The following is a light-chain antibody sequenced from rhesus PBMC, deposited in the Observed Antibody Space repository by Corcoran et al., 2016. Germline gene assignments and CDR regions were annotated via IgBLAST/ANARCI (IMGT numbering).Light chain of an antibody. CDR3: PQHNSSPVT. Sequence: DIQMTQSPSSLSASVGDRVTITCRASQVISNWLAWYQQRPGKAPKLQIYSGSNLETGVPSRLSGSGSGTDFTLTISILQPEDIETYCCPQHNSSPVTFGPGTKLDLE. CDR1: QVISNW. CDR2: SGS. J-gene: IGKJ3*01. V-gene: IGKV1-69*01.